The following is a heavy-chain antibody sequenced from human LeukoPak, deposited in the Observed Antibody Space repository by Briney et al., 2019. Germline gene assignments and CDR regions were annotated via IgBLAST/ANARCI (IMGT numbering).Heavy chain of an antibody. CDR3: ARVVVVAATRPGGYYYYYGMDV. CDR1: GYTFTGYY. J-gene: IGHJ6*02. D-gene: IGHD2-15*01. V-gene: IGHV1-2*02. Sequence: ASEKVSCKASGYTFTGYYMHWVRQALGQGLEWMGWINPNSAGTNYAQKFQGRVTMTRDTFISTAYMELSRLRSDDTAVYYCARVVVVAATRPGGYYYYYGMDVWGQGTTVTVSS. CDR2: INPNSAGT.